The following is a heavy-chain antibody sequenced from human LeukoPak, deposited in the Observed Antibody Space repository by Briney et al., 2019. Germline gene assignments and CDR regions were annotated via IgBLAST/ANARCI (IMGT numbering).Heavy chain of an antibody. CDR2: INHSGST. D-gene: IGHD6-13*01. J-gene: IGHJ4*02. V-gene: IGHV4-34*01. CDR1: GGSFSGYY. CDR3: ARGNSSSWYAEVASLGYFDY. Sequence: SETLSLTCAVYGGSFSGYYWSWIRQPPGKGLEWIGEINHSGSTNYNPSLKSRVTISVDTSKNQFSLKLSSVTAADTAVYYCARGNSSSWYAEVASLGYFDYWGQGTLVTVSS.